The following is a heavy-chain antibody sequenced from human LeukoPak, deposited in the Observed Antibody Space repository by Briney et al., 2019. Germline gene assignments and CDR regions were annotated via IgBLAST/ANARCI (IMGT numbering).Heavy chain of an antibody. J-gene: IGHJ3*02. Sequence: GASVKVSCKASGYTFTSYGISWVRQAPGQGLEWMGWISAYNGNTNYAQKLQGRVTMTTDTSTSTAYMELRSLRSDDTAVYYCVRDRGSYGLGDNAFDIWGQGTMVTVSS. CDR1: GYTFTSYG. CDR2: ISAYNGNT. V-gene: IGHV1-18*01. CDR3: VRDRGSYGLGDNAFDI. D-gene: IGHD1-26*01.